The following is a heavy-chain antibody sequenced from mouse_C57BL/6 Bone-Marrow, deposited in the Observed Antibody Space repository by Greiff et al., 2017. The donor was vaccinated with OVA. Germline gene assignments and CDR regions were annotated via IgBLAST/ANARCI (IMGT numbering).Heavy chain of an antibody. CDR2: INPGSGGT. CDR3: ARARFDF. Sequence: QVQLQQSGAELVRPGTSVKVSCKASGYAFTNYLIEWVKQRPGKGLEWIGVINPGSGGTNYNEKFKGKATLTADKSSSTAYMQLSSLTSEDSAVYFCARARFDFWGTGTTVTVSS. J-gene: IGHJ1*03. CDR1: GYAFTNYL. V-gene: IGHV1-54*01.